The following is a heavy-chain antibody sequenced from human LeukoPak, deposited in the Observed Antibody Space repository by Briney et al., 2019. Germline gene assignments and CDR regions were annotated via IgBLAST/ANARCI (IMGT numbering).Heavy chain of an antibody. CDR1: GGSFSNYY. V-gene: IGHV4-34*01. CDR3: ARQVPWMQQQPSWYFDY. CDR2: INHSGST. Sequence: SETLSLTCAVYGGSFSNYYWSWIRQPPGKGLEWIGEINHSGSTNYNPSLKSRVTISVDTSKNQFSLKLSSVTAADTAVYYCARQVPWMQQQPSWYFDYWGQGTLVTVSS. D-gene: IGHD6-13*01. J-gene: IGHJ4*02.